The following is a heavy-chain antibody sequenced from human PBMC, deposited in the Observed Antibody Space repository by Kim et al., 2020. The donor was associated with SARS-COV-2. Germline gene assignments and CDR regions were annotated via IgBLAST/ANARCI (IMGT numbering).Heavy chain of an antibody. V-gene: IGHV3-48*04. Sequence: IYYADSVKGRFTISRDNAKNSLYLQMNSLRAEDTAVYYWARNDYGDHFDYWGQGTLVTVSS. CDR3: ARNDYGDHFDY. CDR2: I. D-gene: IGHD4-17*01. J-gene: IGHJ4*02.